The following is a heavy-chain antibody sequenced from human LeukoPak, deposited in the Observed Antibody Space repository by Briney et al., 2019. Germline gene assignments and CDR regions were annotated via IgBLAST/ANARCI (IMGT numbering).Heavy chain of an antibody. J-gene: IGHJ3*02. Sequence: GESLQISCKGSGYIFTSYWMGWGRQGPGKGVEWMGIIYPGDSDTRNSPSFQGQVTISADKSISTAYLQWSSLKASDTAMYYCASQTTSYYYDSSGYGAFDIWGQGTMVTVSS. V-gene: IGHV5-51*01. CDR1: GYIFTSYW. CDR2: IYPGDSDT. D-gene: IGHD3-22*01. CDR3: ASQTTSYYYDSSGYGAFDI.